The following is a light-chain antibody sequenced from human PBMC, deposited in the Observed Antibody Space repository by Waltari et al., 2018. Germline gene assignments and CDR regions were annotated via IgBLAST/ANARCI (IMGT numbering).Light chain of an antibody. J-gene: IGLJ2*01. Sequence: QSVLTQPPSVSGTPGQRVTTSCTRSSSHLGEGHYVHWHHQIPGKAPNLLIFGNNNRPSGVPDRFSGSKSGTSASLAITGLQAEDEGDYYCQSFDSRLSDGVVFGGGTKVTVL. CDR3: QSFDSRLSDGVV. CDR2: GNN. V-gene: IGLV1-40*01. CDR1: SSHLGEGHY.